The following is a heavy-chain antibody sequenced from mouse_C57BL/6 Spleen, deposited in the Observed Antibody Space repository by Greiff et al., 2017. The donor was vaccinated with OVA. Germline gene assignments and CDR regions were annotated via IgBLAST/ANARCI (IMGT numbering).Heavy chain of an antibody. CDR3: ARRGDGYAYAMDY. D-gene: IGHD2-2*01. Sequence: VQLKESGPELVKPGASVKMSCKASGYTFTDYNMHWVKQSHGKSLEWIGYINPNNGGTSYNQKFKGKATLTVNKSSSTAYMELRSLTSEDSAVYYCARRGDGYAYAMDYWGQGTSVTVSS. CDR2: INPNNGGT. CDR1: GYTFTDYN. V-gene: IGHV1-22*01. J-gene: IGHJ4*01.